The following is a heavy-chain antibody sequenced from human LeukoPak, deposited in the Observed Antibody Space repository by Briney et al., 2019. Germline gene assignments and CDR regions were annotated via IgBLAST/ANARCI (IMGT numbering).Heavy chain of an antibody. D-gene: IGHD3-22*01. CDR2: IHPGDYDT. J-gene: IGHJ4*02. Sequence: KDGESLKISCQGSGFSFNTYWIDWVRQMPGKGPEWMGIIHPGDYDTRYSPSFQGHVTISVDKSIGTTYLQWSSLRASDTAMYYCATRPYYDGSGSYWLYWGQGTLVTVSS. V-gene: IGHV5-51*01. CDR3: ATRPYYDGSGSYWLY. CDR1: GFSFNTYW.